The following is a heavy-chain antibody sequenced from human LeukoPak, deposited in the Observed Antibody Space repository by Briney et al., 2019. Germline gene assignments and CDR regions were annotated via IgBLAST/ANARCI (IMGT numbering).Heavy chain of an antibody. CDR3: ARDKRQGGMDV. CDR1: GLTFSNYD. CDR2: ISTAGDT. Sequence: GGSLRLSCAASGLTFSNYDMHWVRQAPGKGLEWVSAISTAGDTDYPESVKGRFTISRDNAKSSLYLQMNNLRAGDTAVYYCARDKRQGGMDVWGQGTTVTVSS. J-gene: IGHJ6*02. V-gene: IGHV3-13*01.